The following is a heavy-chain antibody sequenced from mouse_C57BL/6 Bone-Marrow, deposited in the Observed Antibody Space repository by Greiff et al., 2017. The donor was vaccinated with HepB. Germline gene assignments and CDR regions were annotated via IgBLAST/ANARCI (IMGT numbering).Heavy chain of an antibody. CDR2: IDPENGDT. V-gene: IGHV14-4*01. CDR1: GFNIKDDY. Sequence: LQQSGAELVRPGASVKLSCTASGFNIKDDYMHWVKQRPEQGLEWIGWIDPENGDTEYASKFQGKATITADTSSNTAYLQLSSLTSEDTAVYYCTTDDYEGFAYWGQGTLVTVSA. D-gene: IGHD2-4*01. J-gene: IGHJ3*01. CDR3: TTDDYEGFAY.